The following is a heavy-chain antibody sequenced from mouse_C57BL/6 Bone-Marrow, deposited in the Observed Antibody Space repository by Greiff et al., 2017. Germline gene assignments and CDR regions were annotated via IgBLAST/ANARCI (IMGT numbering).Heavy chain of an antibody. CDR2: IYPGSGST. V-gene: IGHV1-55*01. Sequence: QVQLQQPGAELVKPGASVKMSCKASGYTFTSYWITWVKQRPGQGLGWIGEIYPGSGSTNYNEKLKSKATLTVDTASSTAYMQLSSLTSEDSAVYYCARPYYSNYWYFDVWGTGTTVTVSS. CDR3: ARPYYSNYWYFDV. D-gene: IGHD2-5*01. CDR1: GYTFTSYW. J-gene: IGHJ1*03.